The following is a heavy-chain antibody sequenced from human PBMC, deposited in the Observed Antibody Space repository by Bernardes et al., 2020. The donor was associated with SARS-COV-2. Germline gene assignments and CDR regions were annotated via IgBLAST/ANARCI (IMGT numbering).Heavy chain of an antibody. D-gene: IGHD4-4*01. CDR3: ASMGYSTDYYYYGMDV. V-gene: IGHV3-33*01. CDR1: GFTFSSYG. Sequence: GGSLRLSCAASGFTFSSYGMHWVRQAPGKGLAWVAVIWYDGSNKYYADSVKGRFTISRDNSKNTLYLQMNSLRAEDTAVYYCASMGYSTDYYYYGMDVWGQGTTVTVSS. CDR2: IWYDGSNK. J-gene: IGHJ6*02.